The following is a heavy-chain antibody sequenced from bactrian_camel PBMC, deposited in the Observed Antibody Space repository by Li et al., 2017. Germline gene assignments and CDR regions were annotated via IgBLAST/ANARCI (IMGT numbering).Heavy chain of an antibody. V-gene: IGHV3S53*01. J-gene: IGHJ4*01. Sequence: QVQLVESGGGSVQTGGSLTLACAASSDAIEGSCMGWSRQAPGNVCELVAVMSGDGSTEYTESVKGRFHIPQDDAKKTVYLQMNSLQPDDAGVYYCAAEPKGSRRWVGYAWKCQGQGTQVTVS. CDR2: MSGDGST. D-gene: IGHD3*01. CDR1: SDAIEGSC.